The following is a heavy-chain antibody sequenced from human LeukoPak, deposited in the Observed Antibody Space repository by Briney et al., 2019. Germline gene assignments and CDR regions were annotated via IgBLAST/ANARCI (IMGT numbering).Heavy chain of an antibody. V-gene: IGHV3-23*01. J-gene: IGHJ5*02. CDR3: AKVSITMVRGVINWFDP. CDR2: ISGSGGST. Sequence: GGSLRLSRAASGFTFSSYAMSWVRQAPGKGLEWVSAISGSGGSTYYADSVKGRFTISRDNSKNTLYLQMNSLRAEDTAVYYCAKVSITMVRGVINWFDPWGQGTLVTVSS. D-gene: IGHD3-10*01. CDR1: GFTFSSYA.